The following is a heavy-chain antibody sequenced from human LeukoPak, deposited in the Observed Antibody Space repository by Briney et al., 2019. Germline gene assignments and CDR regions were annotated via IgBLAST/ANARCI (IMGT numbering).Heavy chain of an antibody. D-gene: IGHD5-24*01. CDR3: AILPVEMATMFDY. V-gene: IGHV3-48*03. CDR2: ISSSGSTI. J-gene: IGHJ4*02. Sequence: AGGSLRLSCAASGFPFSSYEMNWVRQAPGKGLEWVSYISSSGSTIYYADSVKGRFTISRDNAKNSLYLQMNSLRAEDTAVYYCAILPVEMATMFDYWGQGTLVTVSS. CDR1: GFPFSSYE.